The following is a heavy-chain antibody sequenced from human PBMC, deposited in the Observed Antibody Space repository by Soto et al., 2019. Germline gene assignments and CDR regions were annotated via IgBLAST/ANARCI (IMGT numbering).Heavy chain of an antibody. CDR3: ASRPPAYSSSWYVY. V-gene: IGHV1-69*02. J-gene: IGHJ4*02. D-gene: IGHD6-13*01. Sequence: GASVKVSCKASGGTFSSYTISWVRQAPGQGLEWVGRIIPILGIANYAQKFQGRVTITADKSTSTAYMELSSLRSEDTAVYYCASRPPAYSSSWYVYWGQGTLVTVSS. CDR1: GGTFSSYT. CDR2: IIPILGIA.